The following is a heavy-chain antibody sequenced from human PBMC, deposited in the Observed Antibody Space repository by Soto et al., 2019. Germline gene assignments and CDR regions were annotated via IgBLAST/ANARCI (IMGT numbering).Heavy chain of an antibody. D-gene: IGHD2-8*02. Sequence: PGGSLRLSCAASGLTFSNYVMSWVRQAPGKGLEWVSSISGSGGSTYYADSVKGRFTISRDNSKNTLYLQMNSLRAEDTAVYYCGAGGHYYYYGMGVWGQGTTVTVSS. J-gene: IGHJ6*02. V-gene: IGHV3-23*01. CDR1: GLTFSNYV. CDR2: ISGSGGST. CDR3: GAGGHYYYYGMGV.